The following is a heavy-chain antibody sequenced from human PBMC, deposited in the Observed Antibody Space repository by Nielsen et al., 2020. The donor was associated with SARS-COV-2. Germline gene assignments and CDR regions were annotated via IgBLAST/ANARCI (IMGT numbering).Heavy chain of an antibody. Sequence: GESLKISCAASGFTFSSYGMHWVRQAPGKGLEWVAVISYDGSNKYYADSVKGRFTISRDNSKNTLYLQMNSLRAEDTAVYYCARDPTASRSPYYYYYYMDVWGKGTTVTVSS. D-gene: IGHD6-13*01. V-gene: IGHV3-33*05. CDR2: ISYDGSNK. J-gene: IGHJ6*03. CDR3: ARDPTASRSPYYYYYYMDV. CDR1: GFTFSSYG.